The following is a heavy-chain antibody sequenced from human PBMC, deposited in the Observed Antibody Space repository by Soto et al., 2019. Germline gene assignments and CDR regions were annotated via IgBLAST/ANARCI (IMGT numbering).Heavy chain of an antibody. Sequence: ASVKVSCKASGGTFSSYAISWVRQAPGQGLEWMGGIIPIFGTANYAQKFQGRVTITADESTSTAYMELSSLRSEDTAVYYCARVDYYDSSGYSPNPHYGMDVWGQGTTVTVSS. V-gene: IGHV1-69*13. J-gene: IGHJ6*02. CDR1: GGTFSSYA. CDR2: IIPIFGTA. CDR3: ARVDYYDSSGYSPNPHYGMDV. D-gene: IGHD3-22*01.